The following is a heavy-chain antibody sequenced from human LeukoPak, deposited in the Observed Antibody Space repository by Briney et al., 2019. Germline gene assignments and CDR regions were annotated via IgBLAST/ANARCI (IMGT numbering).Heavy chain of an antibody. CDR1: GFTFSSYW. J-gene: IGHJ6*02. CDR3: ARGGGLDV. D-gene: IGHD3-16*01. CDR2: INHNGNVN. V-gene: IGHV3-7*03. Sequence: GGSLRLSCAASGFTFSSYWMNWARQAPGKGLEWVASINHNGNVNYYVDSAKGRFTISRDNAKNSLYLQMSNLRAEDTAVYFCARGGGLDVWGQGATVTVSS.